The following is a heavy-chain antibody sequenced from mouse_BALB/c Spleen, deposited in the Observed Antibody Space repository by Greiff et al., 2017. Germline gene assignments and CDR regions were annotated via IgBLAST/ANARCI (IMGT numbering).Heavy chain of an antibody. V-gene: IGHV5-6-3*01. J-gene: IGHJ4*01. CDR1: GFTFSSYG. D-gene: IGHD1-1*01. CDR3: ARYYYGQAMDY. Sequence: EVHLVESGGGLVQPGGSLKLSCAASGFTFSSYGMSWVRQTPDKRLELVATINSNGGSTYYPDSVKGRFTISRDNAKNTLYLQMSSLKSEDTAMYYCARYYYGQAMDYWGQGTSVTVSS. CDR2: INSNGGST.